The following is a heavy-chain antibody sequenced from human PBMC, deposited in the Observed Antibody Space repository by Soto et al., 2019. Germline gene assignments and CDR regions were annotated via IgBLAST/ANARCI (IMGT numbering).Heavy chain of an antibody. D-gene: IGHD3-16*01. CDR1: GYTFTGYY. J-gene: IGHJ4*02. CDR2: INPNSGGT. V-gene: IGHV1-2*04. CDR3: ARGRLPGGILNPVDY. Sequence: QVQLVQSGAEVKKPGASVKVSCKASGYTFTGYYMHWVRQAPGQGLEWMGWINPNSGGTNYAQKFQGWVTMTRDTSISTAYMELSRLRSDDTAVYYCARGRLPGGILNPVDYWGQGTLVTVSS.